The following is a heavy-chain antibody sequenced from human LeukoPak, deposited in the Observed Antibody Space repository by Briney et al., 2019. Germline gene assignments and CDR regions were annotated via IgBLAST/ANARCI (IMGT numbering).Heavy chain of an antibody. V-gene: IGHV4-39*01. CDR1: GGSISSYY. CDR2: IYYSGST. D-gene: IGHD2-2*01. CDR3: ARLSAMPPNDFDY. J-gene: IGHJ4*02. Sequence: IPSETLSLTCTVSGGSISSYYWGWIRQPPGKGLEWIGSIYYSGSTYYNPSLKSRVTISVDTSKNQFSLKLSSVTAADTAVYYCARLSAMPPNDFDYWGQGTLVTVSS.